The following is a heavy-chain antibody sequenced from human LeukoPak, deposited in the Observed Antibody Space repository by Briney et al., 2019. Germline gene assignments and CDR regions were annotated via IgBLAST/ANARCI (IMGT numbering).Heavy chain of an antibody. CDR3: AKVEAPYFFDY. CDR1: GGSFSGYY. V-gene: IGHV4-34*01. Sequence: SETLSLTCAVYGGSFSGYYWSWIRQPPGKGLERIGEINHSGSTNYNPSLKSRVTISVDTSKNQFSLKLSSVTAADTAVYYCAKVEAPYFFDYWGQGTLVTVSS. CDR2: INHSGST. J-gene: IGHJ4*02.